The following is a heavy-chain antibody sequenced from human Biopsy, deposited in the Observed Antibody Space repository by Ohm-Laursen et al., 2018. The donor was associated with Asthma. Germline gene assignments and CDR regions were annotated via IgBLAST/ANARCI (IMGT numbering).Heavy chain of an antibody. CDR3: ARQSGQDYGDSSGFDI. J-gene: IGHJ3*02. V-gene: IGHV3-30*03. CDR2: ISSDGHNK. CDR1: GFVFSQSG. Sequence: SLRLSCAASGFVFSQSGMHWVRQAPGKGLEWVALISSDGHNKYYKDSVKGRFTISRDNSKLRLYLEINSLRVEDSAVYYCARQSGQDYGDSSGFDIWGQGTKVAGSS. D-gene: IGHD3-22*01.